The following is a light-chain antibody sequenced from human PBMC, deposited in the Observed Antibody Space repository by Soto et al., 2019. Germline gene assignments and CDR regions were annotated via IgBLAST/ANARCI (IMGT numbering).Light chain of an antibody. CDR3: QKYNSAPPWT. J-gene: IGKJ1*01. V-gene: IGKV1-27*01. CDR2: AAS. CDR1: QDIGSY. Sequence: DIPMTQSPSSLSASVGDRVTITCRASQDIGSYLVWYQQKAGKPPKVLIYAASTLQSGVPSRFSGSGSGTDFTLTISSLQPEDVATYYCQKYNSAPPWTFGQGTKVEI.